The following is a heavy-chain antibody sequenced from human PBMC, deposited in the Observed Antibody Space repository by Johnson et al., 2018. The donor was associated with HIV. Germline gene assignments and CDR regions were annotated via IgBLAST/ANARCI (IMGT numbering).Heavy chain of an antibody. Sequence: EVQLVESGGVVVQPGGSLRLSCAASGFSFDDFGMSWVRQAPGKGLEWVSGINWNGGSTGYADSVKGRFTISRDNAKNSLYLQMNTLRAEDTAVYYCARERGISGAFDIWGQGTMVTVS. J-gene: IGHJ3*02. CDR1: GFSFDDFG. D-gene: IGHD3-10*01. CDR2: INWNGGST. V-gene: IGHV3-20*04. CDR3: ARERGISGAFDI.